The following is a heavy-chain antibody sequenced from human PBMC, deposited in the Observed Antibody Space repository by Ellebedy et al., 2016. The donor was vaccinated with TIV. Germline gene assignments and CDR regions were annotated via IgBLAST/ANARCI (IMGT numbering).Heavy chain of an antibody. CDR3: ARDGAHYDFWSGYYTGSWFDP. CDR2: INAGNGNT. D-gene: IGHD3-3*01. V-gene: IGHV1-3*01. J-gene: IGHJ5*02. CDR1: GYTFTSYY. Sequence: ASVKVSCXASGYTFTSYYMHWVRQAPGQRLEWMGWINAGNGNTKYSQKFQGRVTITRDTSASTAYMELSSLRSEDTAVYYCARDGAHYDFWSGYYTGSWFDPWGQGTLVTVSS.